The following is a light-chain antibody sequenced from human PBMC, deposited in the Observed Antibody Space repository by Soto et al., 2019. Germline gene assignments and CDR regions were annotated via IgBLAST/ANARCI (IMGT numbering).Light chain of an antibody. V-gene: IGKV3-11*01. CDR1: QSISNF. J-gene: IGKJ4*01. CDR3: QQRTTGT. Sequence: EIVLTQSPATLSLSPGDSATLSCRASQSISNFLAGYQQKPGQAPRLLIYDASHRFTGVPGRFSGSGSGTDFTLTISSLEPDDFAVYHCQQRTTGTFGGGTKVEI. CDR2: DAS.